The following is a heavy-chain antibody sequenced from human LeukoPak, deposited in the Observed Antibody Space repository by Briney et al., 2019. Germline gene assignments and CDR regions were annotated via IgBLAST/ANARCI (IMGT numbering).Heavy chain of an antibody. CDR3: AKNCRAATNWFDP. D-gene: IGHD2-15*01. CDR1: GFTFSSYA. V-gene: IGHV3-23*01. Sequence: GGSLRLSCAASGFTFSSYAMSWVRQAPVKGLEWVSATSGSGGSTYYADSVKGRFTISRDNSKNTLYLQMNSLRAEDTAVYYCAKNCRAATNWFDPWGQGTLVTVSS. CDR2: TSGSGGST. J-gene: IGHJ5*02.